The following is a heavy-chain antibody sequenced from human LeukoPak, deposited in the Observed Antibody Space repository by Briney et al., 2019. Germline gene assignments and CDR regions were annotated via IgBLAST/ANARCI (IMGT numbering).Heavy chain of an antibody. V-gene: IGHV4-4*07. Sequence: SETLSLTCTVSGGSISSYYWSWIRQPAGKGPEWIGRIYTSGSTNYNPSLKSRVTMSVDTSKNQFSLKLSSVTAADTAVYYCAREGTIFGVVFLMDVWGKGTTVTVSS. CDR1: GGSISSYY. CDR3: AREGTIFGVVFLMDV. CDR2: IYTSGST. J-gene: IGHJ6*04. D-gene: IGHD3-3*01.